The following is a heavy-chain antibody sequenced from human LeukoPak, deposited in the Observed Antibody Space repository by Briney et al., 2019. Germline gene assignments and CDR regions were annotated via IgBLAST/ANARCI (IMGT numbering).Heavy chain of an antibody. CDR3: ARDAAMV. V-gene: IGHV4-59*01. Sequence: SETLSLTCTVSGGSISSYYWSWIRQPPGKGLEWIGYINYSGSTNYNPSLKSRVTISVDTSKNQFSLKLSSVTAADTAVYYCARDAAMVWGQGTLVTVSS. CDR2: INYSGST. D-gene: IGHD5-18*01. CDR1: GGSISSYY. J-gene: IGHJ4*02.